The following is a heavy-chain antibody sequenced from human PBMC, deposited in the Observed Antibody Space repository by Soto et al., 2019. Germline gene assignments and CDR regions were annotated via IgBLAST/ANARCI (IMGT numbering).Heavy chain of an antibody. V-gene: IGHV3-48*02. D-gene: IGHD1-26*01. J-gene: IGHJ4*02. CDR1: GFTLSSHS. CDR2: ISSRSSTI. CDR3: AIDYTTFAYYFDF. Sequence: DVQLVESGGGLIQPGGSLRLSCASSGFTLSSHSMHWVRQAPGKGLEWVAYISSRSSTIYYADSVKGRFTISRDNAKNSLYLQLHSLRDADTAVYYCAIDYTTFAYYFDFWGQGTLVTVSS.